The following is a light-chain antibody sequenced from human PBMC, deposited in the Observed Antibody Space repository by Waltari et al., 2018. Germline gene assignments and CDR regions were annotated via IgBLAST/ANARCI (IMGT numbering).Light chain of an antibody. CDR2: GAS. Sequence: EIVLTQSPATLSVSPGERATLPCRASQGLSSNLAWYQQKPGQPPRLLIFGASARATGVPARFSGSGSGTEFTLTISSMQSEDFAVYYCQHYNDWPPLFGQGTKLEIK. J-gene: IGKJ2*01. CDR3: QHYNDWPPL. V-gene: IGKV3-15*01. CDR1: QGLSSN.